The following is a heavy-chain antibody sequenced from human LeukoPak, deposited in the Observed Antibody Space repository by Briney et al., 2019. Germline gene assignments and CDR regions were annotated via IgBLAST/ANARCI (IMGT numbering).Heavy chain of an antibody. CDR3: ARGLGIAAAGTASVNI. CDR1: GGTFSIYA. V-gene: IGHV1-69*01. CDR2: IIPIFGTA. J-gene: IGHJ3*02. D-gene: IGHD6-13*01. Sequence: ASVKVSCKASGGTFSIYAISWVRQAPGQGLEWMGGIIPIFGTANYAQKFQGRVTITADESTSTAYMELISLRSEDTAVYYCARGLGIAAAGTASVNIWGQGTMVTVFS.